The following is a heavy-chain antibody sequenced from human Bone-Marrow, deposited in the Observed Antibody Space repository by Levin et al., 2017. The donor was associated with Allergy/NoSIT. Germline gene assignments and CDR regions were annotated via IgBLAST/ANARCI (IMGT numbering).Heavy chain of an antibody. Sequence: SETLSLTCTVSGGSISISNYYWGWIRQPPGKGLELIGTIYYSGNTYSNPSLKSRVTISADTPKIQFSLKPTSATAAATAIYDCTRHSYGRGRFDPWGQGTLVTVSS. CDR1: GGSISISNYY. D-gene: IGHD3-16*01. CDR2: IYYSGNT. J-gene: IGHJ5*02. V-gene: IGHV4-39*01. CDR3: TRHSYGRGRFDP.